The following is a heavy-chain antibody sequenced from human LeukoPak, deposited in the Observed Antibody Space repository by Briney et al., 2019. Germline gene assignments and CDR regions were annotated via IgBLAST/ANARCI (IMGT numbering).Heavy chain of an antibody. CDR3: ARGDGDYNY. J-gene: IGHJ4*02. D-gene: IGHD4-17*01. V-gene: IGHV4-59*01. Sequence: SETLSLTCTVSGGSISSYYWSWIRQPPGKGLEWIGYIYYSGSTNYNPSLKSRVTISVDTSKNQFSLKLSSVTAAGTAVYYCARGDGDYNYWGQGTLVTVSS. CDR1: GGSISSYY. CDR2: IYYSGST.